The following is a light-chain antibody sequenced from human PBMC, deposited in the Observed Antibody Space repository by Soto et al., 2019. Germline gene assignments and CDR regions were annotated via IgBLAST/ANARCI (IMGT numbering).Light chain of an antibody. CDR2: LGS. V-gene: IGKV2-28*01. Sequence: DIVMTQSPLSLPVTPGEPASISCRSSQSLLHSNGYNYLDWYLQKPGQSPQLLIYLGSNRASGVADRFSGSGSGTDFTLQISRVEAEDVGVYYCMQALQTPPTFAQVTKVEIK. CDR1: QSLLHSNGYNY. J-gene: IGKJ1*01. CDR3: MQALQTPPT.